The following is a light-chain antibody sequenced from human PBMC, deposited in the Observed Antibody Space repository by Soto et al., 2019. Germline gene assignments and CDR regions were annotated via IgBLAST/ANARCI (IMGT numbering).Light chain of an antibody. CDR1: SSDVGGYDC. Sequence: QSALTQPPSASGSPGQSVTISCTGTSSDVGGYDCVSWYQHHPGKAPKLVIYEGNKRPSGVPDRFSGSKSGNTASLTVSGLQAEDEADYYCTSHAGSNYAFLFGTGTKVTVL. CDR3: TSHAGSNYAFL. CDR2: EGN. J-gene: IGLJ1*01. V-gene: IGLV2-8*01.